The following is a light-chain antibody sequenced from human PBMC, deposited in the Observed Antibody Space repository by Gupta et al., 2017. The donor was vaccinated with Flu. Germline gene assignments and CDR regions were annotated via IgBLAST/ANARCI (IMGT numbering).Light chain of an antibody. CDR1: HNIGYY. CDR3: QLHSIWPRT. J-gene: IGKJ2*02. Sequence: TPTRSPRHNIGYYFSWYHQKPRQPPRLLLYYSSSRPTAIPPRFIGSGCSTDFSLTIISLVPADFVVYYCQLHSIWPRTFGQGTRVEIK. CDR2: YSS. V-gene: IGKV3-11*01.